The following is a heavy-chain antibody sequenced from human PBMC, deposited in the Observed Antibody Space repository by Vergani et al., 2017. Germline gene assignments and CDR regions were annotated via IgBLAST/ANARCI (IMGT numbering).Heavy chain of an antibody. J-gene: IGHJ3*02. D-gene: IGHD3-3*01. CDR2: IYYSGST. V-gene: IGHV4-39*07. CDR3: ARDPADYDFWSGYYFGAFDI. CDR1: RGSISSSSYY. Sequence: QLQLQESGPGLVKPSETLSLTCTVSRGSISSSSYYWGWIRQPPGKGLEWIGSIYYSGSTYYNPSLKSRVTISVDTSKNQFSLKLSSVTAADTAVYYCARDPADYDFWSGYYFGAFDIWGQGTMVTVSS.